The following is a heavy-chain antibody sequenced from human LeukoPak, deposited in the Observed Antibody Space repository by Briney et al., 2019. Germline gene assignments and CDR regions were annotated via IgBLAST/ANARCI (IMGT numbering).Heavy chain of an antibody. D-gene: IGHD3-9*01. CDR3: VRAQGIRYFDWLSYFDY. J-gene: IGHJ4*02. Sequence: GGSLRLSCAASGFTFSDYYMSWIRQAPGKRLEWVSYISSSSSYTNYADSVKGRFTISRDNAKNSLYLQMNSLRAEDTAVYYCVRAQGIRYFDWLSYFDYWGQGTLVTVSS. CDR2: ISSSSSYT. V-gene: IGHV3-11*06. CDR1: GFTFSDYY.